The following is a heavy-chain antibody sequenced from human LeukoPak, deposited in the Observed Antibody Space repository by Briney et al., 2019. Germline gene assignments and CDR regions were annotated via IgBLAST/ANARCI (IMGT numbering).Heavy chain of an antibody. J-gene: IGHJ4*02. Sequence: GGSLRLSCTASGFTLGVYWMNWVRQAPGRGLEWVANIKHDGTEEYYVESVKGRFTVSRDNAKNSLYLQMNSLTAEDTAIYYCARDFYFDYWGPGTRVTVSS. CDR1: GFTLGVYW. CDR3: ARDFYFDY. CDR2: IKHDGTEE. V-gene: IGHV3-7*04.